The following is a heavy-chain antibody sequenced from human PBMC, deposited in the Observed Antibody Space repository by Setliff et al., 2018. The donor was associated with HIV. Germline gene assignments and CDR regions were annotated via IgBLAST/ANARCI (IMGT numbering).Heavy chain of an antibody. CDR2: TKNQANGLTT. CDR3: ARNQGNGFGQGFDY. J-gene: IGHJ4*02. D-gene: IGHD1-1*01. V-gene: IGHV3-72*01. Sequence: GGSLRLSCVASGFSIGDHYMDWVRQAPGKGLEWVGRTKNQANGLTTEYAASVQGRFTISRDESKNSLFLQMNSLSTEDTAVYYCARNQGNGFGQGFDYWGQGTLVTVSS. CDR1: GFSIGDHY.